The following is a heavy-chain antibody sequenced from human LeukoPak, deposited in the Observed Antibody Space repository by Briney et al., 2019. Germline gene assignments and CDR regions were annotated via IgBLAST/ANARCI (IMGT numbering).Heavy chain of an antibody. CDR2: ISSRDTTT. J-gene: IGHJ6*02. V-gene: IGHV3-23*01. D-gene: IGHD3-10*01. CDR3: ARAPPWFGDKHYGLDV. CDR1: GFTLSTHG. Sequence: GGSLRLSCAGEGFTLSTHGMSWVRQAPGKGLEWVSSISSRDTTTNYADSVKGRFTISSDGSKNTLYLHLNSLRAEDTAVYYCARAPPWFGDKHYGLDVWGQGTTVTVSS.